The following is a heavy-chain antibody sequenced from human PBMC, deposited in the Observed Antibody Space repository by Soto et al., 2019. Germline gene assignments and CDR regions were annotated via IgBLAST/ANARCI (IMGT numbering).Heavy chain of an antibody. V-gene: IGHV3-7*03. CDR2: IKQDGSEK. CDR3: ARVGQLWFGRWLQLEVYYFDY. J-gene: IGHJ4*02. CDR1: GFTFSSYW. Sequence: PGGSLRLSCAASGFTFSSYWMSWVRQAPGKGLEWVANIKQDGSEKYYVDSVKGRFTISRDNAKNSLYLQMNSLRAEDTAVYYCARVGQLWFGRWLQLEVYYFDYGGQGTLVTVSS. D-gene: IGHD5-18*01.